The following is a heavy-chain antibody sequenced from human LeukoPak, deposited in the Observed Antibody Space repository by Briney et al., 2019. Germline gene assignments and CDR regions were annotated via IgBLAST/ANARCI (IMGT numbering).Heavy chain of an antibody. Sequence: ASVKVSCKASLGSFSSYAISWVRQAPGQGLEWMGRIIPIFGRANYSQKFQGRVTITTDESTSTVYMELSSLRSEDTAVYYCARLDVNDSSGDLFDYWGQGTLVTVSS. V-gene: IGHV1-69*05. CDR2: IIPIFGRA. D-gene: IGHD3-22*01. J-gene: IGHJ4*02. CDR1: LGSFSSYA. CDR3: ARLDVNDSSGDLFDY.